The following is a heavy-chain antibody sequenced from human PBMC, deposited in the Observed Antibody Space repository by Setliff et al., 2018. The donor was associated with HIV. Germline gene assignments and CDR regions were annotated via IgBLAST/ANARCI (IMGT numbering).Heavy chain of an antibody. CDR3: ARRGWSGYKSFED. V-gene: IGHV4-34*01. CDR2: INHGGST. J-gene: IGHJ4*02. CDR1: GGSFSDYS. D-gene: IGHD6-25*01. Sequence: PSETLSLTCAVYGGSFSDYSWNWIRQPPGKGLEWIGEINHGGSTNCNPSLQSRVTISVDTSKKQVSLNVRSVTAVDTAVYYCARRGWSGYKSFEDWGQGTQVTVSS.